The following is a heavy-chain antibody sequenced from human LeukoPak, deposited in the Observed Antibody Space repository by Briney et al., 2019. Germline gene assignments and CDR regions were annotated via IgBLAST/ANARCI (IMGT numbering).Heavy chain of an antibody. D-gene: IGHD3-3*01. CDR3: ARDPPYNDFWSDYTIFDP. J-gene: IGHJ5*02. CDR1: GRTFSSYA. V-gene: IGHV7-4-1*02. CDR2: INTNTGNP. Sequence: SVTLSCNASGRTFSSYAISWVRQAPGQGLEWMGWINTNTGNPTYAQGFTGRFVLSLDTSVSTAYLQITSLKAEDTAVYYCARDPPYNDFWSDYTIFDPWGQGTLVTVSS.